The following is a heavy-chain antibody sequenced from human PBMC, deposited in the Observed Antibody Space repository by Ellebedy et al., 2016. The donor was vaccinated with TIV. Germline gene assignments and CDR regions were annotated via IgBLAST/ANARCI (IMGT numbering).Heavy chain of an antibody. CDR1: GGTFSSYA. D-gene: IGHD3-22*01. Sequence: SVKVSCXASGGTFSSYAISWVRQAPGQGLEWMGGIIPIFGTANYAQKFQGRVTITADESTSTAYMELSSLRSEDTAVYYCASRPLGPDSSGYYADYWGQGTLVTVSS. CDR3: ASRPLGPDSSGYYADY. V-gene: IGHV1-69*13. J-gene: IGHJ4*02. CDR2: IIPIFGTA.